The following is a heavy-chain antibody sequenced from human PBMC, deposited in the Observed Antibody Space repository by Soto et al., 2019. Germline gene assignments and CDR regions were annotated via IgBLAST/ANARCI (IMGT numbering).Heavy chain of an antibody. V-gene: IGHV3-30*03. CDR3: ARDVETSMDGLNYFDP. CDR1: GFTVSSYG. J-gene: IGHJ5*02. D-gene: IGHD5-18*01. Sequence: PGGSLRLSCAASGFTVSSYGMHWVRQAPGKGLEWVAVFSYDGVNKYYTDSVKGRFTISRDNSKNTLYLQMNSLRAEDTAVYYCARDVETSMDGLNYFDPWGQGTLVTVSS. CDR2: FSYDGVNK.